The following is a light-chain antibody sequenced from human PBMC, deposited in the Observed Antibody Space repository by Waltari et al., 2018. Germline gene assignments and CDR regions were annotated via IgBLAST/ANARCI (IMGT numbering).Light chain of an antibody. CDR2: DVS. V-gene: IGLV2-14*03. CDR3: SSHTSSSTVV. Sequence: QSALTQPASVSGSPGQSITISCTGTSSDVGGSNFVSWYQHHPGKAPKLMIYDVSKLPSGVSNRFSGSKSGNTASLTISGLQAEDESDYYCSSHTSSSTVVFGGGTKLTVL. J-gene: IGLJ2*01. CDR1: SSDVGGSNF.